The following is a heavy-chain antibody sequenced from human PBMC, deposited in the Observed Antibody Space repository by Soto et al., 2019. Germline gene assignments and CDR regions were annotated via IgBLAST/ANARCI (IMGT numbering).Heavy chain of an antibody. D-gene: IGHD3-10*01. CDR3: ASYGRGTYYYGYYFHH. CDR2: IYYSGST. Sequence: PSETLSLTCTVSGGSISSGDYYWSWIRQPPGKGLEWIGYIYYSGSTYYNPSLKSRVTISLDTSKNQFSLKLSSVTAADAAVYYCASYGRGTYYYGYYFHHWGQGTPVTVSS. J-gene: IGHJ4*02. CDR1: GGSISSGDYY. V-gene: IGHV4-30-4*01.